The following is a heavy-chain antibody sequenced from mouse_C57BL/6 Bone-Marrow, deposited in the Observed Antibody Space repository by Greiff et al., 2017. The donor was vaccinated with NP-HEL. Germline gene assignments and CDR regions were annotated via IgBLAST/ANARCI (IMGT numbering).Heavy chain of an antibody. V-gene: IGHV1-39*01. CDR1: GYSFTDYN. J-gene: IGHJ1*03. D-gene: IGHD1-1*01. CDR3: ARDYGSSSDWYFDV. Sequence: EVQLVESGPELVKPGASVKISCKASGYSFTDYNMNWVKQSNGKSLEWIGVINPNYGTTSYNQKFKGKATLTVDQSSSTAYMQLNSLTSEDSAVYYCARDYGSSSDWYFDVWGTGTTVTVSS. CDR2: INPNYGTT.